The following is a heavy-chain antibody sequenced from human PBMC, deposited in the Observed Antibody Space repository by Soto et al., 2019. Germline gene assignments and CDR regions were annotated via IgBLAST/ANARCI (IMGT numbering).Heavy chain of an antibody. CDR2: IHYSGTT. CDR3: AGEGGTGTGSLDV. V-gene: IGHV4-30-4*01. CDR1: GDSISGSDFY. D-gene: IGHD1-1*01. Sequence: QVGLQETGPGLVKPSQTLSLTCAVSGDSISGSDFYWDWIRQSPGKGLEWIGYIHYSGTTYYNPSLKSRVTFSVDTSKNQFCLSLTSVTAADTAVYYCAGEGGTGTGSLDVWGRGTMVIVSS. J-gene: IGHJ3*01.